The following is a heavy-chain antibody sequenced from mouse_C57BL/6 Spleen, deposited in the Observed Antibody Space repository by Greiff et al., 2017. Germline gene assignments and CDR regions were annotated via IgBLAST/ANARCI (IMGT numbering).Heavy chain of an antibody. CDR2: INPSSGYT. Sequence: VQLQQSGAELMKPGASVKLSCKATGYTFTSYTMHWVKQRPGQGLEWIGYINPSSGYTKYNQKFKDKATLTADKSSSTAYMRLSSLTSEDSAVYYCARDYAGYWWGQGTTLTVSS. CDR1: GYTFTSYT. J-gene: IGHJ2*01. CDR3: ARDYAGYW. V-gene: IGHV1S26*01. D-gene: IGHD1-1*01.